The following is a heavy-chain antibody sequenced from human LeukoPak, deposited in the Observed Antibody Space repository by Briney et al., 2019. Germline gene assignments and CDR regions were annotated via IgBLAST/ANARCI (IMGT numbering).Heavy chain of an antibody. CDR2: VSAYNFAT. CDR1: GHIFTSYG. Sequence: ASVRVSCKTSGHIFTSYGFTWVRQAPGRRPEWMGWVSAYNFATDYAWKFQGRVTMTADTSTGTVYMDLRSLRGDDTAIYYCARCWSFDRGYCDFWGQGVQVIVSS. D-gene: IGHD5-12*01. J-gene: IGHJ4*02. CDR3: ARCWSFDRGYCDF. V-gene: IGHV1-18*01.